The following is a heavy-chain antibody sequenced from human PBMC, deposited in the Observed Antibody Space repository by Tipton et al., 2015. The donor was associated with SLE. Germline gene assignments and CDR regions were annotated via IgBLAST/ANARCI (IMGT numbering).Heavy chain of an antibody. D-gene: IGHD6-19*01. CDR3: ARGGGSSGVFDY. V-gene: IGHV4-34*01. CDR2: INHSGST. J-gene: IGHJ4*02. Sequence: TLSLTCAVYGGSFSGYYWNWIRQPPGKGLEWIGEINHSGSTNYNPSLKSRVTISVDTSKNQFSLKLSSVTAADTAVYYCARGGGSSGVFDYWGQGTLVTVSS. CDR1: GGSFSGYY.